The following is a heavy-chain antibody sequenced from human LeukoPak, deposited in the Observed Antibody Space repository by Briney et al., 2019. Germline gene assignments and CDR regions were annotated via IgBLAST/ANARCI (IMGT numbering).Heavy chain of an antibody. V-gene: IGHV4-31*03. CDR3: ASYGDKTVDY. J-gene: IGHJ4*02. Sequence: SETLSLTCTVSGGSISNGDCYWTWIRQHPGKGLEWIGYIYYSGTTYYNPSLKSRVTISVDTSKNQFSLKLSSATAADTAAYYCASYGDKTVDYWGQGTLVTVSS. D-gene: IGHD4-17*01. CDR2: IYYSGTT. CDR1: GGSISNGDCY.